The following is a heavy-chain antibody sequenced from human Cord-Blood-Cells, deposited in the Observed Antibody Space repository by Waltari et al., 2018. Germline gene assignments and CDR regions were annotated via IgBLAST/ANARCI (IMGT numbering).Heavy chain of an antibody. CDR1: GGTFSSYA. CDR2: LIPCFGTA. J-gene: IGHJ6*02. CDR3: ARGSSGWYPPYYYYGMDV. Sequence: QVQLVQSGAEVKKPGSSVKVSCKASGGTFSSYAISWVRQAPGPGLGWMGGLIPCFGTASYGKKFQGIVTITADESTSTAYLELSSRRSEDTAVYYCARGSSGWYPPYYYYGMDVWGQGTTVTVSS. D-gene: IGHD6-19*01. V-gene: IGHV1-69*01.